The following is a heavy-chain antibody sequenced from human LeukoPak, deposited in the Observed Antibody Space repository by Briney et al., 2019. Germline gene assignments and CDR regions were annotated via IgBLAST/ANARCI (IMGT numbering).Heavy chain of an antibody. D-gene: IGHD3-22*01. J-gene: IGHJ4*02. CDR2: ISSNGGST. CDR3: ARRTYYYDSSGYEAPYYFDY. CDR1: GFTFSSYA. V-gene: IGHV3-64*01. Sequence: PGGSLRLSCVASGFTFSSYAMHWVRQAPGKGLEYVSAISSNGGSTYYANSVKGRFTISRDNSKNTLYLQMGSLRAEDMAVYYCARRTYYYDSSGYEAPYYFDYWGQGTLVTVSS.